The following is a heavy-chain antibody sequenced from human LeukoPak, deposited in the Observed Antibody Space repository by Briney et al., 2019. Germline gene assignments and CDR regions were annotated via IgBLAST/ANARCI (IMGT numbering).Heavy chain of an antibody. D-gene: IGHD2-21*01. J-gene: IGHJ4*02. Sequence: AGGSLRLSCAASGFTFSSYGMHWVRQAPGKGLEWVAFIRYDGSNKYYADSVKGRFTISRDNSKNALYLQMNSLRAEDTAVYYCAKTRAGYGDWDPFDYWGQGTLVTVSS. CDR1: GFTFSSYG. CDR2: IRYDGSNK. V-gene: IGHV3-30*02. CDR3: AKTRAGYGDWDPFDY.